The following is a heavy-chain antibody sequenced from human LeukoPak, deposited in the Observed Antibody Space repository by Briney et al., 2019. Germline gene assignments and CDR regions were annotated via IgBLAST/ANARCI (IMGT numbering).Heavy chain of an antibody. J-gene: IGHJ4*02. CDR1: GYTFTSYY. D-gene: IGHD6-13*01. Sequence: ASVKVSCKASGYTFTSYYMHWVRQAPGQGLEWMGIINPSGGSTSYAQKFQGRVTMTRDTSTSTVYMELSSLRSEDAAVYYCARDGRVGSSSHYYFDYWGQGTLVTVSS. V-gene: IGHV1-46*01. CDR2: INPSGGST. CDR3: ARDGRVGSSSHYYFDY.